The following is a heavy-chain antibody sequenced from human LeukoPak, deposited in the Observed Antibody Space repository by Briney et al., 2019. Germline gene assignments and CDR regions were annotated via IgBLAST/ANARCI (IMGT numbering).Heavy chain of an antibody. D-gene: IGHD1-1*01. CDR3: ARDQTGTPPGHLDY. CDR1: GFTFSSYA. J-gene: IGHJ4*02. V-gene: IGHV3-23*01. Sequence: PGGSLRLSCAASGFTFSSYAMSWVRQAPGKGLEWVSAIRGSGNNTYYADSVKGRFTITRDNSKNTLFLQMNSLRAEDTAMYYCARDQTGTPPGHLDYWGQGTLVTVSS. CDR2: IRGSGNNT.